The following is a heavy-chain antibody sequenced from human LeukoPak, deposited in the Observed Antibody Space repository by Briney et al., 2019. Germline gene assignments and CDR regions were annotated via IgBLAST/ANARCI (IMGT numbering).Heavy chain of an antibody. CDR2: IYTSGST. D-gene: IGHD3-22*01. CDR3: AREWGRDSSGYYYNAFDI. Sequence: SETLSLTCTVSGGSISSYYWSWIRQPAGKGLEWIGRIYTSGSTNYNPSLKSRVTISVDTSKNQFSLKLSSVTAADTAVYYCAREWGRDSSGYYYNAFDIWGQGTMVTVSS. J-gene: IGHJ3*02. V-gene: IGHV4-4*07. CDR1: GGSISSYY.